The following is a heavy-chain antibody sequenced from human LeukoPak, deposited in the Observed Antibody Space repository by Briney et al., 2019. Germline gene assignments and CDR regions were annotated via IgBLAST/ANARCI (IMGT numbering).Heavy chain of an antibody. CDR2: IYPGDSDT. D-gene: IGHD3-10*01. V-gene: IGHV5-51*01. J-gene: IGHJ4*02. CDR3: ARLTMVRGVIRQIDY. CDR1: GYSFTSYW. Sequence: GESLKISYKGSGYSFTSYWIGWVRQMPGKGLEWMGIIYPGDSDTRYSPSFQGQVTISADKSISTAYLQWSSLKASDTAMYYCARLTMVRGVIRQIDYWGQGTLVTVSS.